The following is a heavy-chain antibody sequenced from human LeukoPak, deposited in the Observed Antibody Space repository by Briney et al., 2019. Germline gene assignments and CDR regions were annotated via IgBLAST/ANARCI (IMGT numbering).Heavy chain of an antibody. CDR1: GFTFSSYS. CDR3: ARDGPVDY. CDR2: ISSSSSTI. Sequence: GRSLRLSCAASGFTFSSYSMNWVRQAPGKGLEWVSYISSSSSTIYYADSVKGRFTISRDNAKNSLYLQMNSLRAEDTAVYYCARDGPVDYWGQGTLVTVSA. V-gene: IGHV3-48*01. J-gene: IGHJ4*02.